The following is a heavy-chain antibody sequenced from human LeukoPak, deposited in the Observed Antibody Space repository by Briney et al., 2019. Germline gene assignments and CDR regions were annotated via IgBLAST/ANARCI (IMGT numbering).Heavy chain of an antibody. V-gene: IGHV3-30-3*01. J-gene: IGHJ4*02. CDR1: GFTFSSYA. Sequence: PGRSLRLSCAASGFTFSSYAIHWVRQAPGKGLEWVAVISYDGSNKFYADSVKGRFTISRDNSQNTLSLQMNSLRGEDTAVYYCARDQSAGYSSSGSNSWGRLADWGQGTLVTVSS. CDR3: ARDQSAGYSSSGSNSWGRLAD. D-gene: IGHD6-13*01. CDR2: ISYDGSNK.